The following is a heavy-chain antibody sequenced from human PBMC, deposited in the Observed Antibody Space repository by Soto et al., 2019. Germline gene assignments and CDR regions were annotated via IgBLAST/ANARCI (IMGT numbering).Heavy chain of an antibody. Sequence: PSETLSLTCAVYGGSFSGYYCSWIRQPPGKGLEWIGEINHSGSTNYNPSLKSRVTISVDTSKNQFSLKLSSVTAADTAVYYCARGSVREKHFDYWGQGTLVTVSS. CDR3: ARGSVREKHFDY. J-gene: IGHJ4*02. V-gene: IGHV4-34*01. CDR1: GGSFSGYY. CDR2: INHSGST.